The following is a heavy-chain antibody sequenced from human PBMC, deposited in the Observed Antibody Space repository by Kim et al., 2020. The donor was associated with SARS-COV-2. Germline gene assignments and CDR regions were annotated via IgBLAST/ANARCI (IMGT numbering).Heavy chain of an antibody. J-gene: IGHJ6*03. D-gene: IGHD6-13*01. CDR3: AGRKQHPHYYYYYYMDV. Sequence: SGTGRLTISRDNAKNSLYLKMNSLRAEDTAVYYCAGRKQHPHYYYYYYMDVWGKGTTVTVSS. V-gene: IGHV3-11*01.